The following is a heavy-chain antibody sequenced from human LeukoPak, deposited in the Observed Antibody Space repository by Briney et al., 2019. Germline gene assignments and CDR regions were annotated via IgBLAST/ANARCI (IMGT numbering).Heavy chain of an antibody. V-gene: IGHV4-30-4*08. Sequence: SETLSLTCTVSGGSISSGDYYWSWIRQPRGKGLEWIGYIYYSGSTYYNPSLKSRVTISVDTSKNQFSLKLSSVTAADTAVYYCARVHYDSSGHNDYWGQGTLVTVSS. CDR1: GGSISSGDYY. CDR2: IYYSGST. CDR3: ARVHYDSSGHNDY. D-gene: IGHD3-22*01. J-gene: IGHJ4*02.